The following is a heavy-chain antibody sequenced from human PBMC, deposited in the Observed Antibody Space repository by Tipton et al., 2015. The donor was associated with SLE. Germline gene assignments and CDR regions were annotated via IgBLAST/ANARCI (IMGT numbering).Heavy chain of an antibody. Sequence: LRLSCTVSGGSIYTSAYYWGWIRQPPGKGLEWIGSIYSGGSTYYNPSLKSRVTVSVDTSKNQFSLKLTSVTAADTAVYYCASDEYRYDATGYHLLGHFDFWGQGTLVTVSS. CDR3: ASDEYRYDATGYHLLGHFDF. J-gene: IGHJ4*02. V-gene: IGHV4-39*07. CDR2: IYSGGST. D-gene: IGHD3-22*01. CDR1: GGSIYTSAYY.